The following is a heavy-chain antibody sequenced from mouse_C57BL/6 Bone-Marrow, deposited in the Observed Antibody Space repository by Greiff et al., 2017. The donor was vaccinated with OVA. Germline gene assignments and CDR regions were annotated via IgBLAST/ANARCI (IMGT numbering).Heavy chain of an antibody. CDR3: VRDDYYGSSPYWYFDV. CDR2: IRSKSSNYAT. Sequence: EVMLVESGGGLVQPKGSLKLSCAASGFTFNTYAMHWVRQAPGKGLEWVARIRSKSSNYATYYADSVKDRFTISRDDSQSMLYLQMNNLKTEYTAMYYCVRDDYYGSSPYWYFDVWGTGTTVTVSS. D-gene: IGHD1-1*01. V-gene: IGHV10-3*01. J-gene: IGHJ1*03. CDR1: GFTFNTYA.